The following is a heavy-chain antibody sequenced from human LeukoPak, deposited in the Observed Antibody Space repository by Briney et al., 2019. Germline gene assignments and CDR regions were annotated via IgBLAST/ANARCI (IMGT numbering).Heavy chain of an antibody. D-gene: IGHD3-22*01. V-gene: IGHV4-31*03. Sequence: SQTLSLTCTVSGGSISSGGYYWSWIRQHPGKGLEWSGYIYYSGSTYYNPSLKSRVTISVDTSKNQFSLKLSSVTAADTAVYYCARGYDSSGYFDYWGQGTLVTVSS. CDR2: IYYSGST. CDR1: GGSISSGGYY. J-gene: IGHJ4*02. CDR3: ARGYDSSGYFDY.